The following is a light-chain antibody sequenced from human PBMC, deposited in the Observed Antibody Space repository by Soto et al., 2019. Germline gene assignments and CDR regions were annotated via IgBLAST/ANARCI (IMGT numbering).Light chain of an antibody. V-gene: IGKV3-20*01. Sequence: EIVLTQSPDTLSLSPGETAALPCRASQSFTNSFLAWYQQRTGQPPRLLVYGTSNRAVGIPDRFSGSGSGTDFTLTISGLEPEDFAVYYCQQYGDSPTFGPGTKVEVK. CDR3: QQYGDSPT. CDR1: QSFTNSF. CDR2: GTS. J-gene: IGKJ1*01.